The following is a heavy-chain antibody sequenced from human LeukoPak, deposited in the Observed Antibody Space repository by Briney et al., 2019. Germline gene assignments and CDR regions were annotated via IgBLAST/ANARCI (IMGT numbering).Heavy chain of an antibody. CDR2: ISYDGSDK. V-gene: IGHV3-30*18. CDR3: AKGYTDFDF. CDR1: GFTFSSYG. D-gene: IGHD3-16*02. J-gene: IGHJ4*02. Sequence: GGSLRLSCAASGFTFSSYGMHWVRQAPGKGLEWVAVISYDGSDKYYADPVKGRFTISRDTSKNTLYLQMNSLRVEDTAVYYCAKGYTDFDFWGQGTLVTVSS.